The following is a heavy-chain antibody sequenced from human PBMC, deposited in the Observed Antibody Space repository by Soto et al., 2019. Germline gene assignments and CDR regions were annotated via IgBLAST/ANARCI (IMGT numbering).Heavy chain of an antibody. CDR2: INDNGGT. CDR3: ARGRYSYETIYYKFYYSALDG. Sequence: QQQQWGAGLLKPSETLSLICGVYGGSIRGYYWSWIRQSPGKGLEWIGDINDNGGTNYNPSLKSRVTTPLDTSKKQVSLMVSSVTAADTAVYYCARGRYSYETIYYKFYYSALDGWGQGTTVTVSS. CDR1: GGSIRGYY. V-gene: IGHV4-34*01. J-gene: IGHJ6*02. D-gene: IGHD3-10*01.